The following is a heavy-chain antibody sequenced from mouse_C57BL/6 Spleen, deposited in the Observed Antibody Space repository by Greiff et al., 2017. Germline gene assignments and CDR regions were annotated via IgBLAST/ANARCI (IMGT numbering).Heavy chain of an antibody. CDR2: IRNKANGYTT. D-gene: IGHD2-2*01. J-gene: IGHJ4*01. CDR3: ARWLPNAMDY. V-gene: IGHV7-3*01. CDR1: GFTFTDYY. Sequence: EVKVEESGGGLVQPGGSLSLSCAASGFTFTDYYMSWVRQPPGKALEWLGFIRNKANGYTTEYSASVKGRFTISRDNSQSILYLQMNALRAEDSATYYWARWLPNAMDYWGQGTSVTVSS.